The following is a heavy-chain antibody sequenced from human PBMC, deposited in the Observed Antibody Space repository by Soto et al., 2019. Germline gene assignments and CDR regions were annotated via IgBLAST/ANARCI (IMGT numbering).Heavy chain of an antibody. V-gene: IGHV3-23*01. Sequence: EVQLLDSGGGLVQPGGSLKLSCVGSGFTFSRHAMTWVRQAPGKGLEWVSTLGTIGAFYADSVKGRFTISRDDSKNTAHLQMNVLRAEDSAIYYCARDLTTHDFWGQGTVVTVSS. CDR2: LGTIGA. CDR3: ARDLTTHDF. J-gene: IGHJ4*02. CDR1: GFTFSRHA.